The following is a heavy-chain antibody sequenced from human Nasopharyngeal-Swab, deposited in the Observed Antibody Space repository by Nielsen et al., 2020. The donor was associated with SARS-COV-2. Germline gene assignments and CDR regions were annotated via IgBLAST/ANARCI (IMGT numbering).Heavy chain of an antibody. D-gene: IGHD6-19*01. J-gene: IGHJ6*02. CDR2: FDPEDGET. CDR1: GYTLTELS. Sequence: ASVKVSCKVSGYTLTELSMHWVRQAPGKGLEWMGGFDPEDGETIYAQKFQGRVTMTEDTSTDTAYMELSSLRSEDTAVYYCARDPTLAVETETTYYYYGMDVWGQGTTVTVSS. CDR3: ARDPTLAVETETTYYYYGMDV. V-gene: IGHV1-24*01.